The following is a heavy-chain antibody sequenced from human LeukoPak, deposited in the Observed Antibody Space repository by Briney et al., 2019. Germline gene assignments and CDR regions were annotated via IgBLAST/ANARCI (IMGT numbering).Heavy chain of an antibody. J-gene: IGHJ4*01. CDR3: ARSLGD. CDR1: GFNFRKYW. CDR2: INPDGDYS. D-gene: IGHD3-16*01. V-gene: IGHV3-74*01. Sequence: GGSLRLSCAASGFNFRKYWMQWVRQVPGKGLVWVSEINPDGDYSGHSNSVRGRFTISRDNARNTLYLQMTSLSAEDTAVYYCARSLGDWGQGTLVSVSS.